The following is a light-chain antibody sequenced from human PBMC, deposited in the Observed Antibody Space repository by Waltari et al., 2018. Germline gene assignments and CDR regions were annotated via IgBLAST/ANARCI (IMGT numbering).Light chain of an antibody. CDR3: QQYYSTPS. CDR2: WAS. V-gene: IGKV4-1*01. CDR1: QSVLYSSNNKNN. J-gene: IGKJ1*01. Sequence: DIVMTQSPDSLAVSLGERAPLNCKSSQSVLYSSNNKNNLAWYQQKPGQAPKLLIYWASTRESGFPDRFSGSGSGTDFTLTISSLQAEDVAVYYCQQYYSTPSFGLGTKVEIK.